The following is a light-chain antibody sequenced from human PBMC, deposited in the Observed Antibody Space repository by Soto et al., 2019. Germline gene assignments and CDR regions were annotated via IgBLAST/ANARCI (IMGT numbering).Light chain of an antibody. CDR3: QQRSNWPPT. CDR2: DAS. CDR1: QSVSSY. J-gene: IGKJ2*01. V-gene: IGKV3-11*01. Sequence: EIVLTQSPATLSLSPGERATLSCRASQSVSSYLAWYRQKPGQAPRLLIYDASNRATGIPARFRGSGSGTDSTLTISSLEPEDFAVYYCQQRSNWPPTFGQGTKLEIK.